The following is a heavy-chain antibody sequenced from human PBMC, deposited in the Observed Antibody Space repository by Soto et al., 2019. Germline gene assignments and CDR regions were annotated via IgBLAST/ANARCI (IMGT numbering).Heavy chain of an antibody. V-gene: IGHV1-2*02. J-gene: IGHJ3*01. D-gene: IGHD6-19*01. CDR1: GYIFSDYY. Sequence: QVQLVQSGAEVKKPGASVKVSCRASGYIFSDYYMHWVRQAPGQGLECMGWINPNSGDTIYAQKCQGRVTVTGDPSISTAYMELSRLTSDDTAVYYCVRGRAVAGINDEAFDLWGQGTMVTVSS. CDR2: INPNSGDT. CDR3: VRGRAVAGINDEAFDL.